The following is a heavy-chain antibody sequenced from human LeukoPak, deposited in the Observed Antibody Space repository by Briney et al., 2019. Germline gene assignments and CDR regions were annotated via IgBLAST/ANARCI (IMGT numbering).Heavy chain of an antibody. Sequence: SETLSLTCTVSGGSISSYYWSWIRQPPGKGLEWIGYIYYSGSTNYNPSLKGRLTISVDTSKNQFSLKLNSVTAADTAVYYCARDRSEFDYWGQGTLVTVSS. CDR2: IYYSGST. J-gene: IGHJ4*02. CDR1: GGSISSYY. CDR3: ARDRSEFDY. V-gene: IGHV4-59*01.